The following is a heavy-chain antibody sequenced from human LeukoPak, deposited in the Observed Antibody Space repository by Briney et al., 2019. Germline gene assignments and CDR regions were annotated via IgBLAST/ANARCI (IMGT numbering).Heavy chain of an antibody. D-gene: IGHD1-26*01. CDR1: GGSISGYF. CDR3: ARDRGGSYYYFDY. J-gene: IGHJ4*01. Sequence: SETLSLTCTVSGGSISGYFWSWIRQPAGKGLEWIGRIYTSGSTNYNPSLKSRVAMSVDTSKNQFSLRLSSVTAADTGVYYCARDRGGSYYYFDYWGQGSLVTVSS. V-gene: IGHV4-4*07. CDR2: IYTSGST.